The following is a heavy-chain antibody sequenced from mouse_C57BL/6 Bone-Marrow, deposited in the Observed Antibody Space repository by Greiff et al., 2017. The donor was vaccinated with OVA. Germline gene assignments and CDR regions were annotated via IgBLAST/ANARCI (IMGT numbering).Heavy chain of an antibody. V-gene: IGHV1-82*01. CDR2: IYPGDGDT. Sequence: QVQLQQSGPELVKPGASVKISCKASGYAFSSSWMNWVKQRPGKGLEWIGRIYPGDGDTNYNGKFKGKATLTADKSSSTAYMQLSSLTSEDSAVYFCARYDYYRGAMDDWGQGTSVTVSS. CDR1: GYAFSSSW. J-gene: IGHJ4*01. CDR3: ARYDYYRGAMDD. D-gene: IGHD2-14*01.